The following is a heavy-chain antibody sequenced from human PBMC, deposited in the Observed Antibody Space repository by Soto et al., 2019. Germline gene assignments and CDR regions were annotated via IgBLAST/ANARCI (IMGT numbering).Heavy chain of an antibody. V-gene: IGHV3-23*01. D-gene: IGHD1-7*01. CDR3: AKYSELPYEAYLQQ. Sequence: PGGSLRLSCAASGFTFSVYAMSWVRQAPGKGLEWVSAISSNGGRTFYADSLRGRFTISRGNSKSALYLQMNNLRAEDTAIYYCAKYSELPYEAYLQQWGQGTLVTVSS. J-gene: IGHJ1*01. CDR2: ISSNGGRT. CDR1: GFTFSVYA.